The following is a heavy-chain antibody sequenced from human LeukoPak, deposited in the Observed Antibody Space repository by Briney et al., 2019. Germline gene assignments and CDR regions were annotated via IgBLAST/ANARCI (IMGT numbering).Heavy chain of an antibody. D-gene: IGHD1-26*01. CDR2: INHSGST. Sequence: SETLSLTCAVYGGSFSGYYWSWIRQSPGKGLEWIGEINHSGSTNYNPSLKSRVTISVDTSKNQFSLKLSSVTAADTAVYYCARGNRGAFYGMDVWGQGTTVTVSS. V-gene: IGHV4-34*01. J-gene: IGHJ6*02. CDR3: ARGNRGAFYGMDV. CDR1: GGSFSGYY.